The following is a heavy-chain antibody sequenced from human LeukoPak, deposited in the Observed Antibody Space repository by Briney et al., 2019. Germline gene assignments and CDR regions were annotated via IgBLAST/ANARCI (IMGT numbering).Heavy chain of an antibody. D-gene: IGHD1-20*01. V-gene: IGHV3-74*01. CDR1: GFTYSSYW. J-gene: IGHJ4*02. CDR3: ARLLAYNSGGEAFDH. Sequence: SGGSLRLSCASSGFTYSSYWMHWVRHAPGKGLVWVSRIYFDGSSTSYADSVKGRFTISRDNAENSLYLQMNSLRAEDTAVYYCARLLAYNSGGEAFDHWGQGTLVTVSS. CDR2: IYFDGSST.